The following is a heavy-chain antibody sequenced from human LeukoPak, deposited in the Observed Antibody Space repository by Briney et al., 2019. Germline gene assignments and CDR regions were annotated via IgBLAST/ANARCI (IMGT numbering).Heavy chain of an antibody. CDR2: IWYDGSNK. Sequence: PGGSLRLSCAASGFTFSSYGMNWVRQAPGKGLEWVAIIWYDGSNKYYADSVKGRFTISRDNAKNSLYLQMNSLRAEDTALYYCAKDGNYGSGSYSPLYFDYWGQGTLVTVSS. CDR3: AKDGNYGSGSYSPLYFDY. V-gene: IGHV3-30*02. CDR1: GFTFSSYG. J-gene: IGHJ4*02. D-gene: IGHD3-10*01.